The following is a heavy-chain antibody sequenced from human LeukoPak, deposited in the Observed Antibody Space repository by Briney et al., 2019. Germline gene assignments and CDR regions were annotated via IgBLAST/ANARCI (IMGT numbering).Heavy chain of an antibody. Sequence: GRSLRLSCAASGFTFSSYGMHWVRQAPGKGLEWVAVIWYDGSNKYYADSVKGRFTISRDNSKNTLYLQMNSLRAEDTAGNYCAKAVADYGNAESFQHWGQGTLVTVSS. CDR2: IWYDGSNK. CDR1: GFTFSSYG. V-gene: IGHV3-33*06. J-gene: IGHJ1*01. CDR3: AKAVADYGNAESFQH. D-gene: IGHD4-11*01.